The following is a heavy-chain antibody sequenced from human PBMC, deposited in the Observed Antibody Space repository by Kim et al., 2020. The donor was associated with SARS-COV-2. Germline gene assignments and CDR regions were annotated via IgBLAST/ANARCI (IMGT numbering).Heavy chain of an antibody. CDR1: GYTFTSYA. D-gene: IGHD3-10*01. CDR2: INTNTGNP. V-gene: IGHV7-4-1*02. J-gene: IGHJ5*02. Sequence: ASVKVSCKASGYTFTSYAMNWVRQAPGQGLEWMGWINTNTGNPTYAQGFTGRFVFSLDTSVSTAYLQISSLKSEDTGEYYCARQGGLYGSGYGGIFYRVGLFDPGGQGTLVTVSS. CDR3: ARQGGLYGSGYGGIFYRVGLFDP.